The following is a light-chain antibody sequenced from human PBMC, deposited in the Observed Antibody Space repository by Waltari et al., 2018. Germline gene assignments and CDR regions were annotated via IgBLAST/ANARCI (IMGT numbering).Light chain of an antibody. V-gene: IGKV1-6*01. Sequence: AIQMAQSPSSLSAYVGDSVTISCRPSQGIGKALGWYQQKPGPAPKLLMYAASSLRSGVSSRFSGSGSGTEFTLTISRLQPEDFATYHCLQDYAYPFTFGPGTKVEI. CDR3: LQDYAYPFT. CDR1: QGIGKA. J-gene: IGKJ3*01. CDR2: AAS.